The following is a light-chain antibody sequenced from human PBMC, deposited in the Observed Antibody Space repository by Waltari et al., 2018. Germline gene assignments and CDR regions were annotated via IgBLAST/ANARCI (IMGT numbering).Light chain of an antibody. CDR3: HPYGGAPDT. Sequence: EIVLTQSPGTLSLSPGGRATLSCRASHGVTNNFLAWYQQKLGQGPKLLIFGAFLRATWVPDRFRGSGSWTGLTFTISKPGPGDFAVYFWHPYGGAPDTFGQGTKLEIK. V-gene: IGKV3-20*01. J-gene: IGKJ2*01. CDR1: HGVTNNF. CDR2: GAF.